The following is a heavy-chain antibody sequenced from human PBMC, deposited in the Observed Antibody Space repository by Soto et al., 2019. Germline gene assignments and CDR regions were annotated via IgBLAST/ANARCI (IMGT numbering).Heavy chain of an antibody. J-gene: IGHJ4*02. CDR2: INHSGST. D-gene: IGHD2-2*01. Sequence: SQTLSLTCAVYGGSFSGYYWSWIRQPPGKGLEWIGEINHSGSTNYNPSLKSRVTISVDTSKNQFSLKLSSVTAADTAVYYCARATTEYCSSTSCYSDYWGQGTLVTVSS. V-gene: IGHV4-34*01. CDR3: ARATTEYCSSTSCYSDY. CDR1: GGSFSGYY.